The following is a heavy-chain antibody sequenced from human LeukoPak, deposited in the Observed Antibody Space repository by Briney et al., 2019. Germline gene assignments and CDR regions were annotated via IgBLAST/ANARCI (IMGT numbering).Heavy chain of an antibody. Sequence: SGGSLRLSCSASGFTFSSYAMHWVRQAPGKGLEYVSAISSNGGSTYYADSVKGRFTISRDNSKNTLYLQMNSLRVEDTAVHYCAKVSGRIQIWPQPFGDGMDVWGQGTTVTVSS. CDR2: ISSNGGST. CDR1: GFTFSSYA. V-gene: IGHV3-64*04. D-gene: IGHD5-18*01. J-gene: IGHJ6*02. CDR3: AKVSGRIQIWPQPFGDGMDV.